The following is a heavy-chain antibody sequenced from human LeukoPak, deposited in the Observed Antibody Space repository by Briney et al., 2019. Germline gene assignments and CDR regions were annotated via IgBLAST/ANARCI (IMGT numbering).Heavy chain of an antibody. CDR1: GSSISSISSYC. J-gene: IGHJ4*02. Sequence: SETLSLTCTISGSSISSISSYCWSWIRQPPGKGLEWIGYIFASGSTSYNPSLKSRVTISVDTSKNQFSLKLSSVAAADTAVYYCARLTSGGHTFDYWGQGTLVTVSS. V-gene: IGHV4-61*05. CDR3: ARLTSGGHTFDY. CDR2: IFASGST. D-gene: IGHD1-26*01.